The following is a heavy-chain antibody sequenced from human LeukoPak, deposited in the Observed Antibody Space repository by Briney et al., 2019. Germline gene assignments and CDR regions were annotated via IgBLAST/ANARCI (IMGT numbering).Heavy chain of an antibody. CDR3: ARAWGNDYDLNY. CDR1: GFTFSSYA. CDR2: ISSSSSYI. V-gene: IGHV3-21*01. D-gene: IGHD3-3*01. Sequence: PGGSLRLSCAASGFTFSSYAMHWVRQAPGKGLEWVSSISSSSSYIYYADSVKGRFTISRDNAKNSLYLQMTSLRAEDTAVYYCARAWGNDYDLNYWGQGTLVTVSS. J-gene: IGHJ4*02.